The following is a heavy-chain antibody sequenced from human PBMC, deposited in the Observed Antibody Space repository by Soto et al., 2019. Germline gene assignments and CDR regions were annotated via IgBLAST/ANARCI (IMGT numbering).Heavy chain of an antibody. CDR1: GFTFSSYA. Sequence: QVQLVESGGGVVQPGRSLRLSCAASGFTFSSYAMHGVRQAPGKGLEWVAVISSDGSNTYYADSVKGRFIISRDNSKNTLYLQMNSLRPEDTAVYYCARGDFDPWGQGTLVTVSS. CDR2: ISSDGSNT. V-gene: IGHV3-30-3*01. CDR3: ARGDFDP. J-gene: IGHJ5*02.